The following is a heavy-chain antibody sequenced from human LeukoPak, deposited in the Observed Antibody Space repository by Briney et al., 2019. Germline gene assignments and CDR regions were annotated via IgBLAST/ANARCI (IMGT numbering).Heavy chain of an antibody. V-gene: IGHV4-4*02. CDR3: ARVTGYIVEDYFDY. Sequence: SGTLSLTCAVSGGSISSSNWWSWVRQPPGKGLEWIGEIYHSGSTNYNPSLKSRVTISVDKSKNQFSLKLSSVTAADTAVYYCARVTGYIVEDYFDYWGQGTLVTVSS. D-gene: IGHD3-22*01. CDR1: GGSISSSNW. J-gene: IGHJ4*02. CDR2: IYHSGST.